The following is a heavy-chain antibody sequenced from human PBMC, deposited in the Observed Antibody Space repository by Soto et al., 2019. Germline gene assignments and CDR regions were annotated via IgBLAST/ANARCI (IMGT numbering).Heavy chain of an antibody. CDR1: GSTFSAFC. D-gene: IGHD3-16*01. V-gene: IGHV3-23*01. CDR2: ISRSGDIT. Sequence: EVQLLESGGALAQPGGSLRLSCAASGSTFSAFCMNWVRHAPGKGLEWVSAISRSGDITYYADSVKGRFTISRDNSKNTLYLEMNSLKGDDTAVYYCAEGGVWVHYGMDVWGQGTTVIVSS. J-gene: IGHJ6*02. CDR3: AEGGVWVHYGMDV.